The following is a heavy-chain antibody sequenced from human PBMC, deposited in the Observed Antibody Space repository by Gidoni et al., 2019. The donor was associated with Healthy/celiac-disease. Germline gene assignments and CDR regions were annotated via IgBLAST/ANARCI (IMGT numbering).Heavy chain of an antibody. CDR1: GRSFSGYY. D-gene: IGHD2-2*01. CDR3: ARVRPEASWGMDV. CDR2: INHSGST. J-gene: IGHJ6*02. V-gene: IGHV4-34*01. Sequence: QVQLQQWGAGLLKPSETLSLTCAVYGRSFSGYYWSWIRQPPGKGLEWIGEINHSGSTNYNPSLKSRVTISVDTSKSQFSLKLSSVTAADTAVYYCARVRPEASWGMDVWGQGTTVTVSS.